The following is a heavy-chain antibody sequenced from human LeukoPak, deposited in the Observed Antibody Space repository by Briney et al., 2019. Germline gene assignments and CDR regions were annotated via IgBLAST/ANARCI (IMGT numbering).Heavy chain of an antibody. CDR3: AKDRADYGDYYFDY. CDR2: ISGSGDST. D-gene: IGHD4-17*01. J-gene: IGHJ4*02. CDR1: GFTFNSYA. V-gene: IGHV3-23*01. Sequence: PGGSLRLSCAASGFTFNSYAMSWVRQAPGKGLEWVSTISGSGDSTYYADSVKGRFTISRDNSKNTLYLQMNSLRAEDTAVYYCAKDRADYGDYYFDYWGQGTLVTVSS.